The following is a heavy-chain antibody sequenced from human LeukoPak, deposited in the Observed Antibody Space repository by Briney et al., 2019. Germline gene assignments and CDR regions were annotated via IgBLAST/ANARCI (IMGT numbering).Heavy chain of an antibody. D-gene: IGHD3-10*01. CDR1: GDSISSSSYY. V-gene: IGHV4-39*07. J-gene: IGHJ6*02. CDR2: IYYSGST. CDR3: ARVDYGSGLNYYYGMDV. Sequence: SETLSLTCTVSGDSISSSSYYRVWIRQPPGKGLEWLGSIYYSGSTQYNPSLKSRVTMSLDTSKNQFSLKLSFVTAADTAVYYCARVDYGSGLNYYYGMDVWGQGTTVTVSS.